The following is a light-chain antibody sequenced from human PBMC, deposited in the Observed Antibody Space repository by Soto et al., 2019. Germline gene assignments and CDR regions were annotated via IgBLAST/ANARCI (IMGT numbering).Light chain of an antibody. V-gene: IGKV1-12*01. CDR1: QHISTW. Sequence: DIQMTQSPSSVSASIGDRVTITCRASQHISTWLVWYQQKPGKAPQLLIYAASRLQSGVPSRFSGSGSGTDFTLTISSLQPEDSATYYCQQANSFPFTIGQGTRLEI. J-gene: IGKJ2*01. CDR2: AAS. CDR3: QQANSFPFT.